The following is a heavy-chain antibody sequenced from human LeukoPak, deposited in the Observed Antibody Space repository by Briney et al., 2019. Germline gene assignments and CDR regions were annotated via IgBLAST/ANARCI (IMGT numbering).Heavy chain of an antibody. V-gene: IGHV3-21*01. CDR3: ARDLHDFWSGYYTPYYGMDV. CDR1: GFTFSSYA. CDR2: ISSSSSYI. J-gene: IGHJ6*02. D-gene: IGHD3-3*01. Sequence: PGGSLRLSCAASGFTFSSYAMSWVRQAPGKGLEWVSSISSSSSYIYYADSVKGRFTISRDNAKNSLYLQMNSLRAEDTAVYYCARDLHDFWSGYYTPYYGMDVWGQGTTVTVSS.